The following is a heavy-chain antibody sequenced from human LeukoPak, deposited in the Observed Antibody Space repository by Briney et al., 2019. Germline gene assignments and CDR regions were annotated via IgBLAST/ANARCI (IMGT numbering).Heavy chain of an antibody. Sequence: SETLSLTCAVYGGSFSGYYWSWIRQPPGKGLEWIGEINHSGSTNYNPSLKSRVTISVDTSKNQFSLKLSSVTAADTAVYYCARRYYYGSGSYSPSHFDYWGQGTLLTVSS. CDR2: INHSGST. CDR3: ARRYYYGSGSYSPSHFDY. CDR1: GGSFSGYY. V-gene: IGHV4-34*01. J-gene: IGHJ4*02. D-gene: IGHD3-10*01.